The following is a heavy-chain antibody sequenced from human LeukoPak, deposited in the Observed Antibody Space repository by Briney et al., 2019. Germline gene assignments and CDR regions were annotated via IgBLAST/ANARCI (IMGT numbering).Heavy chain of an antibody. CDR1: GFTFTDEY. CDR3: ARGADSSSWLNFDY. Sequence: ASVKVSCKSSGFTFTDEYIHWVRQAPGQGLEWMGWINPYSGAINYAQKFQGRVTTTRDTSTSTVYMELSSLRSEDTAVYYCARGADSSSWLNFDYWGQGTLVTVSS. J-gene: IGHJ4*02. D-gene: IGHD6-13*01. CDR2: INPYSGAI. V-gene: IGHV1-2*02.